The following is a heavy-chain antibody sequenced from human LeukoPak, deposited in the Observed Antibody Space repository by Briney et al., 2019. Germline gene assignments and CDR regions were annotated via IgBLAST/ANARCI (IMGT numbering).Heavy chain of an antibody. Sequence: GGSLRLSCAASGFTFSSYAMSWVRQAPGKGLEWVSVIITSGGGTYYADSVKGRFTISRDNSKNTLYVQMNSLRVEDTAVYYCASPAKMGARRYYYYYMDVWGKGTTVTVSS. CDR2: IITSGGGT. CDR3: ASPAKMGARRYYYYYMDV. CDR1: GFTFSSYA. J-gene: IGHJ6*03. D-gene: IGHD1-26*01. V-gene: IGHV3-23*01.